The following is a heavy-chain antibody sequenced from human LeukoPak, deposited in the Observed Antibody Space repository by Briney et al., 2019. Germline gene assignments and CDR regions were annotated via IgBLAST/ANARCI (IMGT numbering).Heavy chain of an antibody. CDR2: IYCSGST. D-gene: IGHD2-8*01. Sequence: PSETLSLTCTVPGGTITNYYWSWIRQPPGKGLEWIGYIYCSGSTYYNPSLKSRVTISVDTSKSQFSLNVNSVTAADTVVYYCARHMGRDGSINGYRAFDYWGQGMLVTVSS. J-gene: IGHJ4*02. V-gene: IGHV4-59*08. CDR3: ARHMGRDGSINGYRAFDY. CDR1: GGTITNYY.